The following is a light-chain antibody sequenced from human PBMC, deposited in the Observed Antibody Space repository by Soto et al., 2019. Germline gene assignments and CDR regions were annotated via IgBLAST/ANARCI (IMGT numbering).Light chain of an antibody. V-gene: IGLV2-14*01. CDR3: SAYTARNTLV. CDR1: MRDFGAYNL. CDR2: EAR. Sequence: HSVLTQPASVSGSAGQWITISCSGTMRDFGAYNLVSWYQQHPGTAPKLIVYEARNRPSGTYSRCSGARSGNTASLTISGLQSEDEGDYYCSAYTARNTLVFGGGTKATVL. J-gene: IGLJ3*02.